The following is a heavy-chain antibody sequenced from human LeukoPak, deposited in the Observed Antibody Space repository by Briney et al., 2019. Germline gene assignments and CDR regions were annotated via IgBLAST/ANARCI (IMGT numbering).Heavy chain of an antibody. D-gene: IGHD6-6*01. V-gene: IGHV4-59*01. CDR2: IYYSGST. J-gene: IGHJ6*03. CDR3: AREVGSSSDYYYYYMDV. CDR1: GGSISGYY. Sequence: PSETLSLTCTVSGGSISGYYWSWIRQPPGKGLEWIGYIYYSGSTNYNPSLKSRVTISVDTSKNQFSLKLSSVTAADTAVYYCAREVGSSSDYYYYYMDVWGKGTTVTVSS.